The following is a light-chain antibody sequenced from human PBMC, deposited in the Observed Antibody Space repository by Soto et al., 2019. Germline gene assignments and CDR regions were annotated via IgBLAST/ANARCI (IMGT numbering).Light chain of an antibody. V-gene: IGKV3-15*01. J-gene: IGKJ4*01. CDR1: QSIRSN. Sequence: EIVMTQSPDTLSLSPGEGATLSCRVSQSIRSNLAWYQQRPGQAPRLLMYGASTRADGIPARFTGSGSGTEFTLTIDSLQSEDFAVYYCQQYNSWVTFGGGTKVDIK. CDR2: GAS. CDR3: QQYNSWVT.